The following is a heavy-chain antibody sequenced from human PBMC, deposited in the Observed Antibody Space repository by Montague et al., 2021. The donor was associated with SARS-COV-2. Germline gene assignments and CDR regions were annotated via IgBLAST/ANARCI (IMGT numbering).Heavy chain of an antibody. J-gene: IGHJ6*04. CDR2: VNSNGDT. CDR3: ARLRDGVEPSTILGLGAFYYYFDIDV. Sequence: SETLSLTCAVHDGSLSAYYWIWVRQSPGKGLEWIGEVNSNGDTKYSTSLKSRVAISIDTSKNQFSLKLTSVTAPDTAVYYCARLRDGVEPSTILGLGAFYYYFDIDVWGKGTAVTVSS. D-gene: IGHD2-2*01. V-gene: IGHV4-34*01. CDR1: DGSLSAYY.